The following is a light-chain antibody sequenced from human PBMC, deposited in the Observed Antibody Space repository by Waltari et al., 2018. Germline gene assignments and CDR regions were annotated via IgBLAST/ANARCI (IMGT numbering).Light chain of an antibody. J-gene: IGKJ1*01. V-gene: IGKV1-5*03. CDR2: KAS. Sequence: DIQMTQSPSTLSASVGDRVTLTCRASQSFSSWLAWYQQKPGKAPKLLIYKASSLESGVPSRFSGSGSGTEFTLTISSLQPDDFATYYCQQYNSDSRTFGQGTKVEIK. CDR3: QQYNSDSRT. CDR1: QSFSSW.